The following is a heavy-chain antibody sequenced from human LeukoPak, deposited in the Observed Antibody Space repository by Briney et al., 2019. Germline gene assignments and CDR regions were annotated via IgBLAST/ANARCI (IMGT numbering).Heavy chain of an antibody. CDR2: TWYDGSYK. CDR1: GFSFSDQA. D-gene: IGHD1-26*01. CDR3: ARQFDGSHPNAFDI. J-gene: IGHJ3*02. V-gene: IGHV3-33*01. Sequence: PGRSLRLSCAASGFSFSDQAMHWVRQPPGKRLEWVAVTWYDGSYKYYGDSVKGRFTISRDNSKNTLYLQMASLRVEDTAVYYCARQFDGSHPNAFDIWGQGTMVTVS.